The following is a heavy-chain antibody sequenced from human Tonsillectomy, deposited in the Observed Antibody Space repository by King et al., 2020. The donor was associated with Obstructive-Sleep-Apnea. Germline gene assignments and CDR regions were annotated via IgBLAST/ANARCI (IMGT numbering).Heavy chain of an antibody. V-gene: IGHV4-34*01. Sequence: VQLQQWGTGLLKPSETLSLTCAVYGGSFSDYYWSWIRQPPGKELEWIGEINHSGSTNFNPSLKSRVTISVDTFRNQFSLKLHSVTAADTAVYYCARVLGAAGPDYYFDYWGQGTLVTVSS. J-gene: IGHJ4*02. D-gene: IGHD1-26*01. CDR2: INHSGST. CDR1: GGSFSDYY. CDR3: ARVLGAAGPDYYFDY.